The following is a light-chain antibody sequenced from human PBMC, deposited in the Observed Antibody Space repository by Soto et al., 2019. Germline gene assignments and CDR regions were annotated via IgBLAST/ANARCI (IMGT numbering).Light chain of an antibody. J-gene: IGKJ1*01. CDR1: QSISSAY. CDR2: GAS. CDR3: QQYVSSWT. V-gene: IGKV3-20*01. Sequence: EMVLTQSPGTLPLAPGQRATLSCRASQSISSAYLAWYQQKPGQAPRLLIYGASSRATGIPDRFSGSGSGTDFTLTISRLEPEDFAVYFCQQYVSSWTFGQGTKVEIE.